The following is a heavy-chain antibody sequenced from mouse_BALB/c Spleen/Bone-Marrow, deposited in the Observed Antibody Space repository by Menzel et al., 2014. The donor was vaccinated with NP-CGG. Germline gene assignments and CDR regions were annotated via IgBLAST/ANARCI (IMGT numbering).Heavy chain of an antibody. CDR1: GYTFTDNW. D-gene: IGHD2-4*01. CDR3: ARVGHDFSLDY. Sequence: QVQLQQPGAELGMPGASVKMSCKASGYTFTDNWIYCVKQRPGQGLEWIGAIDTSDSYTNYNQKFMGKASLTVDASSSTAYMQVSSLTSDDSAVYYCARVGHDFSLDYWGQGTSVTVSS. CDR2: IDTSDSYT. J-gene: IGHJ4*01. V-gene: IGHV1-69*01.